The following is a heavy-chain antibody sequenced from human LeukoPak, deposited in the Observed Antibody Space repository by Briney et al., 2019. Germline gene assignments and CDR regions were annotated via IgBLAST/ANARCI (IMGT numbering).Heavy chain of an antibody. CDR3: ARGVPYDSWSGPHYSDY. CDR1: GFTFSSYS. CDR2: ISSSGSYI. Sequence: GGSLRLSCAPSGFTFSSYSMNWVRQAPGKGLEWVSSISSSGSYIFYADSVKGRFTISRDSAKNSLYLQMNSLRAEDTAVYYCARGVPYDSWSGPHYSDYWGQGTLVTVSS. D-gene: IGHD3-3*01. V-gene: IGHV3-21*01. J-gene: IGHJ4*02.